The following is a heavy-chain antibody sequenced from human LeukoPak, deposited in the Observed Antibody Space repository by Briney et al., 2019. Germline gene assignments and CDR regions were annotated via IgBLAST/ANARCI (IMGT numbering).Heavy chain of an antibody. D-gene: IGHD6-19*01. Sequence: SETLSLTCTVSGGSISSYYWSWIRQPAGKGLEWIGRIYPSGSTNYNPSLKSRVTMSVDTSKNQFSLKLSSVTAADTAVYYCARVVAGDSYYYYYYMDVWGKGTTVTVSS. CDR1: GGSISSYY. J-gene: IGHJ6*03. CDR3: ARVVAGDSYYYYYYMDV. CDR2: IYPSGST. V-gene: IGHV4-4*07.